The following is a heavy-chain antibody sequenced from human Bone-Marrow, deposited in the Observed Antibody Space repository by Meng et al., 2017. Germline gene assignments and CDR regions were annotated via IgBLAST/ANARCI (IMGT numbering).Heavy chain of an antibody. CDR3: ARLANAFDI. Sequence: LRLSCAISGDSVSSNSATWTWIRQSPSRGLEWLGRTYYRSNWYNDYAVSVKSRITINADTSKNQFSLQLNSVTPEDTAVYYCARLANAFDIWGQGTMVTVSS. V-gene: IGHV6-1*01. CDR2: TYYRSNWYN. J-gene: IGHJ3*02. CDR1: GDSVSSNSAT.